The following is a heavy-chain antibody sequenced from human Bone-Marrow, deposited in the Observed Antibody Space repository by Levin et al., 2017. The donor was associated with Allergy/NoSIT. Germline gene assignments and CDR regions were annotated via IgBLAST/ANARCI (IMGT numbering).Heavy chain of an antibody. D-gene: IGHD6-6*01. CDR1: GYSFTSYW. J-gene: IGHJ6*02. Sequence: GESLKISCKGSGYSFTSYWIGWVRQMPGKGLEWMGIIYPGDSDTRYSPSFQGQVTISADKSISTAYLQWSSLKASDTAMYYCARLGSSSPVYYYYYGMDVWGQGTTVTVSS. CDR3: ARLGSSSPVYYYYYGMDV. CDR2: IYPGDSDT. V-gene: IGHV5-51*01.